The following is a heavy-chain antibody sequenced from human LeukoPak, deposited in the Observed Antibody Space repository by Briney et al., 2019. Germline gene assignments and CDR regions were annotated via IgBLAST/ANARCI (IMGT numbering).Heavy chain of an antibody. V-gene: IGHV1-18*01. D-gene: IGHD1-26*01. CDR3: ARDWGIVGASTYWYFDL. J-gene: IGHJ2*01. Sequence: ASVKASCKASGYTFTSYGISWVRQAPGQGLEWMGWISAYNGNTNYAQKLQGRVTMTTDTSTSTAYMELRSLRSDDTAVYYCARDWGIVGASTYWYFDLWGRGTLVTVSS. CDR1: GYTFTSYG. CDR2: ISAYNGNT.